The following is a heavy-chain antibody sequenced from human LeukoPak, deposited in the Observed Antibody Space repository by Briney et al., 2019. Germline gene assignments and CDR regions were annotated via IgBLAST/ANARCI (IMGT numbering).Heavy chain of an antibody. CDR3: ATTGYSPGWYFDL. Sequence: SETLSLTCTVSGGSFSNGYYYWSWIRQPPGRGLEWIGYIFHSGSINNNPSLKSRVTISVDTSKNRFSLKLNSVTAADTAVYYCATTGYSPGWYFDLWGRGTLVTVSS. V-gene: IGHV4-61*01. CDR1: GGSFSNGYYY. CDR2: IFHSGSI. J-gene: IGHJ2*01. D-gene: IGHD1-1*01.